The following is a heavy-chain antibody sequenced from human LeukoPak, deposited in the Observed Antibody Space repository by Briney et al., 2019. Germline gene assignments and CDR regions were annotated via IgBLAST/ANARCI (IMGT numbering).Heavy chain of an antibody. V-gene: IGHV3-20*04. CDR1: GFTFDDCG. J-gene: IGHJ4*02. CDR2: INWNGGST. Sequence: GGSLRLSCAASGFTFDDCGMSWVRQAPGKGLEWVSGINWNGGSTGYADSVKGRFTISRDNAKNSLYLQMNSLRAEDMALYYCARRFNLYSGSYYDYWGQGTPVTVSS. D-gene: IGHD1-26*01. CDR3: ARRFNLYSGSYYDY.